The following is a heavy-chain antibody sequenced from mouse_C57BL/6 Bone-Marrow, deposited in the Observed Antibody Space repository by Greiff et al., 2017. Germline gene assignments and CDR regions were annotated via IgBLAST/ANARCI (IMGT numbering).Heavy chain of an antibody. V-gene: IGHV1-59*01. Sequence: QVQLQQPGAELVRPGTSVKLSCKASGYTFTSYWMHWVKQRPGQGLEWIGVIDPSDSYTNYNQKFKGKATLTVDTSSSTAYMQLSSLTSEDSAVYYCARAGGNSWFAYWGQGTLVTVSA. CDR2: IDPSDSYT. D-gene: IGHD2-1*01. CDR1: GYTFTSYW. CDR3: ARAGGNSWFAY. J-gene: IGHJ3*01.